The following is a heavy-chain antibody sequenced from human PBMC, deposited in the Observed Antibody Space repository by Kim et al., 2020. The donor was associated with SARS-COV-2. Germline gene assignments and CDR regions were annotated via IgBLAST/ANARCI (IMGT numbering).Heavy chain of an antibody. CDR3: ARDLGYCSGGSCLGDWFDP. CDR1: GGSISSYY. Sequence: SETLSLTCTVSGGSISSYYWSWIRQPPGKGLEWIGYIYYSGSTNYNPSLKSRVTISVDTSKNQFSLKLSSVTAADTAVYYSARDLGYCSGGSCLGDWFDPWGQGTLVTVSS. CDR2: IYYSGST. V-gene: IGHV4-59*13. J-gene: IGHJ5*02. D-gene: IGHD2-15*01.